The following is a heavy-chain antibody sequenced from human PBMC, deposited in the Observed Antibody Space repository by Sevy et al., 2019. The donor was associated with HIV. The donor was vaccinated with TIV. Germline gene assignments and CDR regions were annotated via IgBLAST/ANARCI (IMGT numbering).Heavy chain of an antibody. CDR2: ISYDGSNK. D-gene: IGHD3-22*01. V-gene: IGHV3-30*18. CDR3: AKDLDGSYYDSSGYNGDY. CDR1: GFTFSSYG. Sequence: GGSLRISCAASGFTFSSYGMHWVRQAPGKGLEWVAVISYDGSNKYYADSVKGRFTISRDNSKNTLYLQMNSLRAEDTAVYYCAKDLDGSYYDSSGYNGDYWGQGTLVTVSS. J-gene: IGHJ4*02.